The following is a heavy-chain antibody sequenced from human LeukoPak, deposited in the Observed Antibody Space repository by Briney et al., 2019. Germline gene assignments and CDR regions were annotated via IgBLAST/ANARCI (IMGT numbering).Heavy chain of an antibody. Sequence: PGGSLRLSCAASGFIFDNYAMNWVRQAPGKGLEWVSSISSSSSYIYYADSVKGRFTISRDNAKNSLYLQMNSLRAEDTAVYYCARDRPHYDFWSGSYYYMDVWGKGTTVTVSS. CDR1: GFIFDNYA. V-gene: IGHV3-21*01. CDR2: ISSSSSYI. CDR3: ARDRPHYDFWSGSYYYMDV. J-gene: IGHJ6*03. D-gene: IGHD3-3*01.